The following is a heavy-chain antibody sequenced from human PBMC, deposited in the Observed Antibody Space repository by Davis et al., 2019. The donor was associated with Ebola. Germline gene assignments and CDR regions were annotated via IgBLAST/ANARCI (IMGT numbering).Heavy chain of an antibody. J-gene: IGHJ2*01. CDR2: TYYRSRWSY. V-gene: IGHV6-1*01. CDR1: GDSVSSDSAT. CDR3: ARRGDHNTYFDL. Sequence: HSQTPSLTCAISGDSVSSDSATWDWIRQSPSRGLEWLGRTYYRSRWSYDYAISVKSRITINPDTSKNQFSLHLNSVAPEDTAVYYCARRGDHNTYFDLWGRGTLVTVSS. D-gene: IGHD3-16*01.